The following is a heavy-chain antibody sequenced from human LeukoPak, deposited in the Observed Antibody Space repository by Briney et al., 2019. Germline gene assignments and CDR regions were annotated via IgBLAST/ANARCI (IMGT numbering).Heavy chain of an antibody. D-gene: IGHD3-10*01. CDR1: GGSFSGYY. CDR3: ARGRGARSWFDP. CDR2: INHSGST. J-gene: IGHJ5*02. Sequence: PSETLSLTYAVYGGSFSGYYWSWIRQPPGKGLEWIGEINHSGSTNYNPSLKSQVTISVDTSKNQFSLKLSSVTAADTAVYYCARGRGARSWFDPWGQGTLVTVSS. V-gene: IGHV4-34*01.